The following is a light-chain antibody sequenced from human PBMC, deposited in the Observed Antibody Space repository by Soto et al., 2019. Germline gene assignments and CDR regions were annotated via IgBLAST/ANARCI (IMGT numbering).Light chain of an antibody. V-gene: IGLV2-23*01. CDR2: EGS. Sequence: QSALTQPASVSGSPGQSITISCTRTSSGVGSYNIVSWYQQHPGKAPKLMIYEGSKRPSGISNRFSGYKSGNTASLTISGLQAEDEADYFCCSYASAGTDVIFGGGTKLTVL. CDR1: SSGVGSYNI. CDR3: CSYASAGTDVI. J-gene: IGLJ2*01.